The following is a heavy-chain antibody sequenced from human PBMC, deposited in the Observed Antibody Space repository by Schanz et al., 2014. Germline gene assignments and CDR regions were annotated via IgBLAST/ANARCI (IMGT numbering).Heavy chain of an antibody. V-gene: IGHV1-69*04. CDR1: ADTFNNYG. D-gene: IGHD3-3*01. Sequence: QVQLVQSGAEVKKPGSSVKVSCKTSADTFNNYGISWVRQAPGQGLEWMGRLMPMLGITKDAQKFEGRVTMTADKATSTAYMELSGLKSDDTAVYFCVRVRQRFFGMDVWGQGTRVTVSS. CDR2: LMPMLGIT. J-gene: IGHJ6*02. CDR3: VRVRQRFFGMDV.